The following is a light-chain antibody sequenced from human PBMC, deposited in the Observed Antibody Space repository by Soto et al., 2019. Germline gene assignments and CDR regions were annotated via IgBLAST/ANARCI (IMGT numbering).Light chain of an antibody. J-gene: IGKJ2*01. Sequence: DIQMTQSPSTLSASVGDRVTITCRASQSISSHLAWYQQRPGKAPEVLIYDASTLESGVPSRFSGSGSGTKFTLTISSLQPDDFATYHCQQYSSNSYTFGQGTKLEIK. V-gene: IGKV1-5*01. CDR3: QQYSSNSYT. CDR1: QSISSH. CDR2: DAS.